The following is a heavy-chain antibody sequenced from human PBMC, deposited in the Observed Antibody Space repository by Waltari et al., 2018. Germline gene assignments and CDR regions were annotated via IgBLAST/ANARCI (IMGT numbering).Heavy chain of an antibody. CDR1: GGSISNDDYY. V-gene: IGHV4-39*07. J-gene: IGHJ5*02. CDR3: ARGGHYDSRVDP. D-gene: IGHD3-22*01. Sequence: QLQLQESGPGLVKPSETLSLTCSVSGGSISNDDYYWGWFRQPPGEGLEWIGHIYYSGSTHYNPALKSRVTISVDTSKIQFSLKLSSVTAADSAVYFCARGGHYDSRVDPWGQGTLVTVSS. CDR2: IYYSGST.